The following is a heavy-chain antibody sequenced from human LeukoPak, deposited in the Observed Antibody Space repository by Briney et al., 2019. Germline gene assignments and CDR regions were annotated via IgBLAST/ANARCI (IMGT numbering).Heavy chain of an antibody. Sequence: GGSLRLSCAASGFTFSNYGMSWVRQAPGQGLEWVLTISDSGGIAYYADSVKGRFTISRDNSRSTLYLQMNSPRAEDTAEYYCAKGGGVNWGNWFDSWGQGTLVTVSS. J-gene: IGHJ5*01. V-gene: IGHV3-23*01. D-gene: IGHD3-16*01. CDR1: GFTFSNYG. CDR2: ISDSGGIA. CDR3: AKGGGVNWGNWFDS.